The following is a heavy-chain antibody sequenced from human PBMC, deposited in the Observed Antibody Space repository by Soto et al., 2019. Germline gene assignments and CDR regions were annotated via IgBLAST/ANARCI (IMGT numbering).Heavy chain of an antibody. V-gene: IGHV1-69*02. Sequence: QVQLVLSGAEVKKPGSSVKVSCKASGGTFSSYTISWVRQAPGQGLEWMGRIIPILGIANYAQKFQGRVTITADKSTSTAYMELSSLRSEDTAVYYCARGAPYPLDYWGQGTLVTVSS. J-gene: IGHJ4*02. CDR3: ARGAPYPLDY. D-gene: IGHD2-2*01. CDR2: IIPILGIA. CDR1: GGTFSSYT.